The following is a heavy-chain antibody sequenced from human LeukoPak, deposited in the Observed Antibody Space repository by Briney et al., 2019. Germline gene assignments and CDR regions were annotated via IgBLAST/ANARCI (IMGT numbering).Heavy chain of an antibody. D-gene: IGHD3-22*01. J-gene: IGHJ5*02. CDR2: IYYSGST. CDR3: ARVVGIVVVTTLGFDP. V-gene: IGHV4-39*07. CDR1: GGSISSSSYY. Sequence: SETLSLTCTVPGGSISSSSYYWGWIRQPPGKGLEWIGSIYYSGSTYYNPSLKSRVTISVDTSKNQFSLKLSSVTAADTAVYYRARVVGIVVVTTLGFDPWGQGTLVTVSS.